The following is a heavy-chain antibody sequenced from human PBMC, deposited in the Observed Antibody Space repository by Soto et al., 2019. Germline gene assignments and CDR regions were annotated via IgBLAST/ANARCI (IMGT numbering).Heavy chain of an antibody. Sequence: ASVKVSCKASGYTFTSYGISWVRQAPGQGLEWMGWISAYNGNTNYAQKLQGRVTITTDTSTSTAYMELRSLRSDDTAVYYCARDYGDYAVVGNWFDPWGQGTLVTVAA. CDR1: GYTFTSYG. V-gene: IGHV1-18*01. CDR3: ARDYGDYAVVGNWFDP. J-gene: IGHJ5*02. CDR2: ISAYNGNT. D-gene: IGHD4-17*01.